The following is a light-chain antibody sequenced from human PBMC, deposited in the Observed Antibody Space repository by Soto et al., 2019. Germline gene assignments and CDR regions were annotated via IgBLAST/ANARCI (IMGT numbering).Light chain of an antibody. V-gene: IGKV3-15*01. CDR2: HTS. CDR3: QRYDNLPLT. J-gene: IGKJ4*01. CDR1: QSISGN. Sequence: EIVMTQSPATLSVSPGESATLSCRASQSISGNLAWYQQKPGLAPRLLIYHTSTRATGVPARFSGSGSGTEFSLTISSLQSEDFAVYYCQRYDNLPLTFGGGTKVEIK.